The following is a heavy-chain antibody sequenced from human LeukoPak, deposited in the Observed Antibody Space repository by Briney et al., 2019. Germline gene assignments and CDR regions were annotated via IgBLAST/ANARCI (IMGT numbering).Heavy chain of an antibody. Sequence: PSETLSLTCAVSGGSISSGGYSWSWIRQPPGEGLEWIGYIYHSGSTYYNPSLKSRVTISVDRSKNQFSLKLSSVTAADTAVYYCAAHSLRYFDWLLEGDYWGQGTLVTVSS. J-gene: IGHJ4*02. CDR2: IYHSGST. CDR3: AAHSLRYFDWLLEGDY. D-gene: IGHD3-9*01. V-gene: IGHV4-30-2*01. CDR1: GGSISSGGYS.